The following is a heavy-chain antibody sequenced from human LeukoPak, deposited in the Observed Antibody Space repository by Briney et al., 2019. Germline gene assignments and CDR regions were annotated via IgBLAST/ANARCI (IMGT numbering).Heavy chain of an antibody. Sequence: SETLSLTCTVSGDSISSYYWSWIRQPPGKGLEWIGYIYYSGSTDYNPSLKSRVTISVDTSKNQFSLTLTSVTAADTAMYYCARADGYYYGMDVWGQRTTVTVSS. J-gene: IGHJ6*02. CDR2: IYYSGST. CDR3: ARADGYYYGMDV. D-gene: IGHD5-24*01. CDR1: GDSISSYY. V-gene: IGHV4-59*01.